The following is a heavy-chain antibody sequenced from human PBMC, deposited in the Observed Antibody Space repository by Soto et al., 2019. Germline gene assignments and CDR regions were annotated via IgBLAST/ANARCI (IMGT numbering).Heavy chain of an antibody. D-gene: IGHD6-13*01. J-gene: IGHJ4*02. Sequence: EVQLLESGGGLVQPGGSLRLSCAASGFTFSNYAVTWVRQAPGKGLEWVSTISGSGGSTYYADSMKGRCTISRDNSKNTLYLQMSSLRAEATAVYYCAKDQGSSWYEIDYWGQGTLVTVSS. V-gene: IGHV3-23*01. CDR2: ISGSGGST. CDR3: AKDQGSSWYEIDY. CDR1: GFTFSNYA.